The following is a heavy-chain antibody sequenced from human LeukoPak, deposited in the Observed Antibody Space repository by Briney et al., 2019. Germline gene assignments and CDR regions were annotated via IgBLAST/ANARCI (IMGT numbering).Heavy chain of an antibody. Sequence: PGGSLRLSCAASGFTFNNYAMNWVRRAPGKGLEWVSSISGGGETTYYADSAKGRFTISRDNSQNSLSLQMNSLRAEDTAVYYCVRNERWGQGTLVTVSS. CDR3: VRNER. CDR2: ISGGGETT. V-gene: IGHV3-23*01. J-gene: IGHJ4*02. CDR1: GFTFNNYA.